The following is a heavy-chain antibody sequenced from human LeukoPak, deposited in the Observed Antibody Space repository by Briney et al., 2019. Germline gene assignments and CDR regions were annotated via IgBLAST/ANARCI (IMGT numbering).Heavy chain of an antibody. Sequence: GGSLRLSCAASGLSVSNNYMNWVRQAPGKGLEWVSAISGSGGSTYYADSVKGRFTISRDNSKNTLYLQMNSLRAEDTAVYYCARGAMATIRWDYWGQGALVTVSS. CDR3: ARGAMATIRWDY. CDR1: GLSVSNNY. CDR2: ISGSGGST. V-gene: IGHV3-23*01. D-gene: IGHD5-24*01. J-gene: IGHJ4*02.